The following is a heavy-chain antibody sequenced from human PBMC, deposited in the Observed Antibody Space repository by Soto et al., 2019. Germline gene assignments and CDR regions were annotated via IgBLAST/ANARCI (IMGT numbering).Heavy chain of an antibody. CDR3: ARGYGGIAVAGIMGEFDY. Sequence: ASVKVSCKASGYTFTSYGISWVRQAPGQGLEWMVWISAYNGNTNYAQKLQGRVTMTTDTSTSTAYMELRSLRSDDTAVYYCARGYGGIAVAGIMGEFDYWGQGTLFTVSS. CDR2: ISAYNGNT. V-gene: IGHV1-18*01. CDR1: GYTFTSYG. D-gene: IGHD6-19*01. J-gene: IGHJ4*02.